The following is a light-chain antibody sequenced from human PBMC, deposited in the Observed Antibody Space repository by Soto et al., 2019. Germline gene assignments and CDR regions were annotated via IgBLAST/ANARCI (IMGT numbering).Light chain of an antibody. V-gene: IGKV1-39*01. CDR3: QQSYTTPFN. J-gene: IGKJ3*01. CDR2: AAS. Sequence: DIQMTQSPSSLSASLGDTITITCRPSQTISTYLNRYQKRPGQVPRLLIFAASSLQSGVPSRFSGSGSGTDFTLSISGLQPEDFATYYCQQSYTTPFNFGPG. CDR1: QTISTY.